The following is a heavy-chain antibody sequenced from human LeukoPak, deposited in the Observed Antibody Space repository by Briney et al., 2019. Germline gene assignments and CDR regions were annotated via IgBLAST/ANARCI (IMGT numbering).Heavy chain of an antibody. Sequence: GGSPGVQRQASRFAVRSYALHWCRQATGTGWEWVDGISYGGSNKYYADAVKGRFTISRDNSKTTLFLQMNSLRAEDTAVYYCARMEWLVVAATWGGNYGMDVWGQGTTATVSS. V-gene: IGHV3-30-3*01. CDR2: ISYGGSNK. J-gene: IGHJ6*02. CDR1: RFAVRSYA. CDR3: ARMEWLVVAATWGGNYGMDV. D-gene: IGHD2-15*01.